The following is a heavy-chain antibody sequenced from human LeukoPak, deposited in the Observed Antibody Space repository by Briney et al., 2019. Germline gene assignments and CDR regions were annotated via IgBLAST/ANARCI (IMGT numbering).Heavy chain of an antibody. Sequence: SETLSLTCTVSGGSISSYDWSWIRQPPGKGLEWIGYIYYSGSTNYNPSLKSRVTISVDTSKNQFSLKLSSVTAADTAVYYCARHAVAVAYPYFDYWGQGTLVTVSS. CDR1: GGSISSYD. J-gene: IGHJ4*02. V-gene: IGHV4-59*08. D-gene: IGHD6-19*01. CDR2: IYYSGST. CDR3: ARHAVAVAYPYFDY.